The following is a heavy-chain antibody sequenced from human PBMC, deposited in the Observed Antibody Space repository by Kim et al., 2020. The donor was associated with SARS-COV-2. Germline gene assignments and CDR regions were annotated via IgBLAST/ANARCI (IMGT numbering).Heavy chain of an antibody. CDR3: ARGYRLYGDRNAGFDY. J-gene: IGHJ4*02. D-gene: IGHD4-17*01. Sequence: KLQGRVTMTTDTSTSTAYMELRSLRSDDTAVYYCARGYRLYGDRNAGFDYWGQGTLVTVSS. V-gene: IGHV1-18*01.